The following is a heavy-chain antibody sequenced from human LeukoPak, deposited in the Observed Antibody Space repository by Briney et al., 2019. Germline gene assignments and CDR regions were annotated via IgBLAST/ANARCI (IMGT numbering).Heavy chain of an antibody. V-gene: IGHV3-53*01. CDR3: ARVDYRSSSYS. Sequence: GSLRLSCEGSGFTFSNYWMHWVRQAPGKGLEWVSVIYSGGSTYYADSVRGRFTISRDNSKNTLYLQMNSLRADDTAVYYCARVDYRSSSYSWGQGTLVTVSS. CDR1: GFTFSNYW. CDR2: IYSGGST. D-gene: IGHD6-6*01. J-gene: IGHJ4*02.